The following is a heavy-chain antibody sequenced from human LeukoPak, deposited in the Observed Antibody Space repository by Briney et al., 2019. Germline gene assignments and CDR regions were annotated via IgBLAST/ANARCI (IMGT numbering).Heavy chain of an antibody. CDR3: ARDFVGAVAGNYYYYGMDV. V-gene: IGHV1-46*01. Sequence: ASVKVSCKASGYTFTSYYLHWVRQAPGQGLEWMGIINPSGGSTSYAQKFQGRVSMTRDTSTSTVYMELSSLRSEDTAVYYCARDFVGAVAGNYYYYGMDVWGQGTMVTVSS. J-gene: IGHJ6*02. CDR2: INPSGGST. D-gene: IGHD6-19*01. CDR1: GYTFTSYY.